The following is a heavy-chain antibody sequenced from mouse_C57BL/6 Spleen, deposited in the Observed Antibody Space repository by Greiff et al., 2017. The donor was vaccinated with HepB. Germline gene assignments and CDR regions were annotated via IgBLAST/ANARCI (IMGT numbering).Heavy chain of an antibody. CDR1: GYTFTSYW. D-gene: IGHD1-1*01. CDR3: ARGYYGSSYKNFDY. Sequence: VQLQQPGAELVKPGASVKLSCKASGYTFTSYWMQWVKQRPGQGLEWIGEIDPSDSYTNYNQKFKGKATLTVDTSSSTAYMQLSSLTSEDSAVYYCARGYYGSSYKNFDYWGQGTTLTVSS. V-gene: IGHV1-50*01. CDR2: IDPSDSYT. J-gene: IGHJ2*01.